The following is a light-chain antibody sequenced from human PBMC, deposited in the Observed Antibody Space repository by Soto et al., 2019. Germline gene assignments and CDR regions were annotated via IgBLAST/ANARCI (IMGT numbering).Light chain of an antibody. CDR3: QQSYNTPT. V-gene: IGKV1-39*01. J-gene: IGKJ5*01. CDR2: VAS. CDR1: QNIGTY. Sequence: IQMTQSPSSLSASVVDTVTITCRASQNIGTYLNWYQQKPGRAPNLLIYVASSLQSGVPSRCSGSGSGTDFSLIISSLQPEDSATYYCQQSYNTPTFGQGTRMEIK.